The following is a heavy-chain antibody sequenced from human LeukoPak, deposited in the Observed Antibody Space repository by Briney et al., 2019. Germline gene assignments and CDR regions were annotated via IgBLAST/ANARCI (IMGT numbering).Heavy chain of an antibody. CDR1: GGSVNSYY. Sequence: KSSETLSLTCSVSGGSVNSYYWSWIRQPPGKGLEWIGYIYTTGRTNYNPSLKGRVTISVDTSKNQFSLKLSSVTAADTAVYYCAKILGSGVWYGFDIWGQGTMVTVSS. J-gene: IGHJ3*02. CDR3: AKILGSGVWYGFDI. V-gene: IGHV4-4*09. CDR2: IYTTGRT. D-gene: IGHD7-27*01.